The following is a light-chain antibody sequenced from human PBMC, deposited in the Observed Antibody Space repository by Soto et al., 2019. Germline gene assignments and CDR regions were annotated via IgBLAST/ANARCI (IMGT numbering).Light chain of an antibody. V-gene: IGKV3-11*01. Sequence: EIVLTQSPATLSLSPGERATLSCRASQSVSSYLAWYQQKPGQAPRLLIYDASNRATGIPARFSGSGSGTDVPLTISSLEPEDFAVYDCQQRSNWPPVFTFGPGTKVDIK. CDR1: QSVSSY. CDR2: DAS. J-gene: IGKJ3*01. CDR3: QQRSNWPPVFT.